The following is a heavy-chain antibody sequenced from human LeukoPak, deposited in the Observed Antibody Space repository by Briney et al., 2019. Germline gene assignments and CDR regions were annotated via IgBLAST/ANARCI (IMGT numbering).Heavy chain of an antibody. Sequence: GGSLRLSCAASGFNFVDYAMHWVRQAPGKGLEWVSLISGDGASTYYADSVKGRFTISRDNSKSSLSLQMNNLKTGDTALYYCARAPYYYDSSGSDTDYWGQGTLVTVSS. V-gene: IGHV3-43*02. CDR2: ISGDGAST. D-gene: IGHD3-22*01. J-gene: IGHJ4*02. CDR3: ARAPYYYDSSGSDTDY. CDR1: GFNFVDYA.